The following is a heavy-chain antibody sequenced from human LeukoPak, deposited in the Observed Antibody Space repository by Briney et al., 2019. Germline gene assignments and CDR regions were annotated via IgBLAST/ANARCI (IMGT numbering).Heavy chain of an antibody. V-gene: IGHV1-18*01. CDR2: ISGYNGNT. J-gene: IGHJ4*02. Sequence: ASMKVSCKASGYTFTSYGITWVRPAPGQGLEWMGWISGYNGNTNYAQKFQGRVTMTTDTSTSTAYMELRSLRSDDTDVYYCARNPQWLVQEYFDYWGQGTLVTVSS. CDR1: GYTFTSYG. D-gene: IGHD6-19*01. CDR3: ARNPQWLVQEYFDY.